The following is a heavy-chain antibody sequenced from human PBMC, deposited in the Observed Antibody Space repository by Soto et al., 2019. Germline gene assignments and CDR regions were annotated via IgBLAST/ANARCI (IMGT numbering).Heavy chain of an antibody. Sequence: SQTDSLTCAISGGRVSSNSAAWNWIRQSPSRGLEWLGGTYYRSKWYNDYAVSVKSRITVNPDTSKNQFSLQLNSVTPEDTAVYYCARGYCSGGSCSYYYYYYMDVWGKGTTVTVSS. CDR1: GGRVSSNSAA. CDR3: ARGYCSGGSCSYYYYYYMDV. D-gene: IGHD2-15*01. V-gene: IGHV6-1*01. J-gene: IGHJ6*03. CDR2: TYYRSKWYN.